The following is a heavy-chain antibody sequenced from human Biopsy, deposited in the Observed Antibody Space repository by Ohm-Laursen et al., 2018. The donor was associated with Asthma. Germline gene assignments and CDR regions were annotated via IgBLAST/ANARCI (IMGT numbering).Heavy chain of an antibody. CDR2: VNTGNGDT. D-gene: IGHD3-9*01. V-gene: IGHV1-3*04. Sequence: AASVKVSCKASGYNFISFAIHWGRQAPGQRLEWMGWVNTGNGDTKYSQKFQGRVTITRDTSASTAYMDLSSLRSEDTATYYCARTYYDFLTGQVKDVFGVWGQGTMVTVSS. CDR3: ARTYYDFLTGQVKDVFGV. J-gene: IGHJ3*01. CDR1: GYNFISFA.